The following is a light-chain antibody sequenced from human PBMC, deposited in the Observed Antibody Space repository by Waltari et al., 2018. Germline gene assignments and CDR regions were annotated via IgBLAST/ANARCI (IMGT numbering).Light chain of an antibody. V-gene: IGLV5-45*03. Sequence: QAVLTQPSSLSASPGASASLTCTLRSGIDVGTYRLYWYQQQPGSPPHYLLRYRSDSDKQQGSGVPSRFSGSKDASANAGILLISGLQSDDEADYYCMIWDSSAWVFGGGTKLTVL. CDR2: YRSDSDK. CDR1: SGIDVGTYR. J-gene: IGLJ3*02. CDR3: MIWDSSAWV.